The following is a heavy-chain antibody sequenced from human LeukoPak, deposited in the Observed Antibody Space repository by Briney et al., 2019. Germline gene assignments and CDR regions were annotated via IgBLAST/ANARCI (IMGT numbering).Heavy chain of an antibody. CDR2: IRYDESNT. CDR1: GFIFSDYG. J-gene: IGHJ4*02. D-gene: IGHD4-17*01. Sequence: GGSLRLSCAASGFIFSDYGIHWVRQAPGKGLEWVAFIRYDESNTYYGDSVKGRFTISRDNSKNTVYLQMNSLRAEDTAVYYCARGLTYGPYINFDYWGQGALVTVPS. CDR3: ARGLTYGPYINFDY. V-gene: IGHV3-30*02.